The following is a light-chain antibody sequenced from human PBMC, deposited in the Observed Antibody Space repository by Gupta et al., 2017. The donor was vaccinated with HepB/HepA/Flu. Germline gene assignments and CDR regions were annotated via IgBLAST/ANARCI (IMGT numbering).Light chain of an antibody. CDR3: QQDDTYPFT. Sequence: AFRLTQSPSSISASTGDTVTITCRASQDISYFLAWYQQKPGKAPNLLIYSTSTLQNGVPSRFSGGGSGTDFTLTITVLHSEDFATYYCQQDDTYPFTFGGGTKLEIK. CDR1: QDISYF. J-gene: IGKJ4*01. V-gene: IGKV1-8*01. CDR2: STS.